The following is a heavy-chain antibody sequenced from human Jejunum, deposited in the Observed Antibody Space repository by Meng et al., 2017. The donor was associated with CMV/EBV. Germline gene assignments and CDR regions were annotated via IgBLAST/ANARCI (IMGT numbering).Heavy chain of an antibody. J-gene: IGHJ4*02. V-gene: IGHV1-2*02. CDR2: INCYSGDT. D-gene: IGHD4-23*01. CDR1: GYSFSDYY. CDR3: ARPRWDWAPGY. Sequence: GRLGQSGGEVKKPGASGKATCKASGYSFSDYYRHWVRQAPGQGPEWMGWINCYSGDTRYAQKFQGRVTMSRDTSSNTVYLDLSSLKPDDTAVYYCARPRWDWAPGYWGQGTLVTVSS.